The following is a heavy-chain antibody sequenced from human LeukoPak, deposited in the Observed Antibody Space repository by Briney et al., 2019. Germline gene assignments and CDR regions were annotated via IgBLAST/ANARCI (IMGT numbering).Heavy chain of an antibody. J-gene: IGHJ6*02. CDR3: ARDRGDGMDV. V-gene: IGHV4-31*03. Sequence: SETLSLTCIVSGDSISSGAYYWGWIRQYPGKGLEWIGYIYNGGGTYYNPSLKSRVTISVDTSKNQFSLKLSSVTAADTAVYYCARDRGDGMDVWGQGTTVTVSS. CDR1: GDSISSGAYY. CDR2: IYNGGGT.